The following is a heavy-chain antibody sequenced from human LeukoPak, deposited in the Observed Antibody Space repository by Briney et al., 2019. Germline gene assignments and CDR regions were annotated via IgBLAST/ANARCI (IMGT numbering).Heavy chain of an antibody. CDR2: IAQDGSEA. CDR3: SNGIYSTSY. J-gene: IGHJ4*02. CDR1: GFTFTSFW. D-gene: IGHD6-6*01. V-gene: IGHV3-7*01. Sequence: GGSLRLSCAASGFTFTSFWMAWVRQAPGQGLEWVANIAQDGSEAVYADSVRGRFTISRDNAEDSLFLQMNSLRAEDTAVYFCSNGIYSTSYWGQGTPVIVSS.